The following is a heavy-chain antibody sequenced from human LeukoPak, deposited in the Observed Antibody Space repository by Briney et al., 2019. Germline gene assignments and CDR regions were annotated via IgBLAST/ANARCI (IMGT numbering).Heavy chain of an antibody. Sequence: ASVKVSCKASGGTFSSYAISWVRQAPGQGLEWMGGIIPIFGTANYAQKFQGRVTITTDESTSTAYMELRSLRSDDTAVYYCARLRGYDAFDIWGQGTMVTVSS. D-gene: IGHD2-15*01. V-gene: IGHV1-69*05. CDR1: GGTFSSYA. J-gene: IGHJ3*02. CDR2: IIPIFGTA. CDR3: ARLRGYDAFDI.